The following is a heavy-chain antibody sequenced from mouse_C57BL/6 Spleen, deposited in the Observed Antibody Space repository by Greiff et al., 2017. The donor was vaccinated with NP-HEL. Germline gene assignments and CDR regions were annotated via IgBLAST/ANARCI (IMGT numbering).Heavy chain of an antibody. V-gene: IGHV1-55*01. CDR2: LYPGSGST. Sequence: QVQLQQPGAELVKPGASVKMSCKASGYTFTSYWITWVKQRPGQGLEWIGDLYPGSGSTNYNEKFKSKATLTVDTSSSTAYMQLSSLTSEDSAVYYCARPRRDYAMDYWGQGTSVTVSS. J-gene: IGHJ4*01. CDR1: GYTFTSYW. CDR3: ARPRRDYAMDY.